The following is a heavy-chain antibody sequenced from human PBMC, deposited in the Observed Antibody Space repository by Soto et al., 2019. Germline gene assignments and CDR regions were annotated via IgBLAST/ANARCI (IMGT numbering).Heavy chain of an antibody. CDR1: GYSFTTYW. D-gene: IGHD3-3*01. CDR2: IFPGDSDT. V-gene: IGHV5-51*01. Sequence: GESLKISCKGSGYSFTTYWLALVRQMPGKGLEYMGIIFPGDSDTRYSPSFQGQVTISADKSISTAYLQWTSLKASDTAIYYCARARVSTPRLEDPFDIWGLGTMVTVSS. CDR3: ARARVSTPRLEDPFDI. J-gene: IGHJ3*02.